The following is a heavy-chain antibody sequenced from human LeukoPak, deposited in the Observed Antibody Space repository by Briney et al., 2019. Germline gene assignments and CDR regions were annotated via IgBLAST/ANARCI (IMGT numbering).Heavy chain of an antibody. CDR1: GFTFSSYA. Sequence: GGSLRLSCAASGFTFSSYAMSWVRQAPGKGLAWVSTISGGSGSTYCADSVKGRFTISRDNSKNTLYLQMNSLRAEDTAVYYCAKDGYSYGTSFDYWGQGTLVTVSS. D-gene: IGHD5-18*01. J-gene: IGHJ4*02. V-gene: IGHV3-23*01. CDR3: AKDGYSYGTSFDY. CDR2: ISGGSGST.